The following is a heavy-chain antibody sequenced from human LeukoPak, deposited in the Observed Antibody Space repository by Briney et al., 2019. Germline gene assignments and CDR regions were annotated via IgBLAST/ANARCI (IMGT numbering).Heavy chain of an antibody. CDR3: AREDYYDSSGYYLDC. CDR2: IYYSGST. V-gene: IGHV4-39*01. J-gene: IGHJ4*02. Sequence: SETLSLTCTVSGGSISSSSYYWGWIRQPPGKGLEWIGSIYYSGSTYYDPSLKSRVTISVDTSKNQFSLKLSSVTAADTAVYYCAREDYYDSSGYYLDCWGQGTLVTVSS. CDR1: GGSISSSSYY. D-gene: IGHD3-22*01.